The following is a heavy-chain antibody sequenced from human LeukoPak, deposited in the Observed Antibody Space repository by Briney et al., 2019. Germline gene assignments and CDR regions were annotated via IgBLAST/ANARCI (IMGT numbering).Heavy chain of an antibody. D-gene: IGHD4-11*01. J-gene: IGHJ4*02. CDR2: IYSDGST. CDR3: ATDRFGNYDFDN. V-gene: IGHV3-53*01. Sequence: GGSLRLSCAASGFTVSSYYMSWVRQAPGKGLEWVSVIYSDGSTYYADSVRGRFTISRDNSKKTVYLQMNSLTAEDTAVYYCATDRFGNYDFDNWGQGTLVTVSS. CDR1: GFTVSSYY.